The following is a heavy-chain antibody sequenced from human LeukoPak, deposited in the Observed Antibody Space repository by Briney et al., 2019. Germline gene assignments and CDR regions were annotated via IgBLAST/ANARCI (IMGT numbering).Heavy chain of an antibody. CDR1: GFTFSSYA. V-gene: IGHV3-30-3*01. D-gene: IGHD3-3*01. Sequence: GGSLRLSCAASGFTFSSYAMHWVRQAPGKGLEWVAVISYDGSNKYYADSVKGRFTISRDNSKNTLYLQMNSLRAEDTAVYYCAREYYDFWSGYHNIYGMDVWGQGTTVTVSS. J-gene: IGHJ6*02. CDR3: AREYYDFWSGYHNIYGMDV. CDR2: ISYDGSNK.